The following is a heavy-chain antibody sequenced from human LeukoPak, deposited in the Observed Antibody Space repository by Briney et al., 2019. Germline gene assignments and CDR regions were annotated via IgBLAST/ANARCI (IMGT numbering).Heavy chain of an antibody. Sequence: GCLRLSCAASGFTFSSYSMNWVRPAPGKRLEWVSSISSSSSYIYYADSVKGRFTISRDNAKNLLYLQMNSLSAEDTAVYYCARVIAVAGTEDYWGQGTLVTVSS. J-gene: IGHJ4*02. V-gene: IGHV3-21*01. CDR1: GFTFSSYS. CDR2: ISSSSSYI. D-gene: IGHD6-19*01. CDR3: ARVIAVAGTEDY.